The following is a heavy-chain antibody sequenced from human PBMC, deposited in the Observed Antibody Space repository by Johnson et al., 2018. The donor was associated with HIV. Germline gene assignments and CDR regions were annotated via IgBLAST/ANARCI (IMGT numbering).Heavy chain of an antibody. CDR3: AKVGPANDVLGAGDAFDI. V-gene: IGHV3-30-3*01. D-gene: IGHD2-8*01. Sequence: QVQLVESGGGVVQPGRSLRLSCAASGFRFSTYAMHWVRQAPGKGLEWVAVISYDGSNKYYADSVKGRFTISRDNSKNTLYLQMNSLRAEDTAVYYCAKVGPANDVLGAGDAFDIWGQGTMVTVSS. CDR2: ISYDGSNK. J-gene: IGHJ3*02. CDR1: GFRFSTYA.